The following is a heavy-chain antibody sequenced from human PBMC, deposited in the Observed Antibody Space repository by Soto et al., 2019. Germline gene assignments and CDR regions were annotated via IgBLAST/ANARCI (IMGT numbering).Heavy chain of an antibody. D-gene: IGHD3-10*01. CDR1: GFSLSTSGVG. V-gene: IGHV2-5*02. Sequence: QITLKESGPTLVKPTQTLTLTCTFSGFSLSTSGVGVGWIRQPPGKALEWLALIYWDDAKRYSPSLKRRLTITKDTYKNQVVLTMTNMDPVDTATYYCARSGGLWFGETYYYYMDVWGKGTTVTVSS. J-gene: IGHJ6*03. CDR3: ARSGGLWFGETYYYYMDV. CDR2: IYWDDAK.